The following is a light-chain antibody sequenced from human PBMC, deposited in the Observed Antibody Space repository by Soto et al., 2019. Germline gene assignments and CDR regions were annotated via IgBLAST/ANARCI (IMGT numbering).Light chain of an antibody. V-gene: IGKV3-20*01. CDR2: GAS. CDR3: QQQGRSWIT. Sequence: EVGLTQSPGTFSVSPGEMATLSFMGIQIFNSNSLAWYQQKPGQAPRVFISGASTRATGIPDRFSGSGSGTDFTLTISRLEPEDFAVYYCQQQGRSWITFGQGTRLEIK. J-gene: IGKJ5*01. CDR1: QIFNSNS.